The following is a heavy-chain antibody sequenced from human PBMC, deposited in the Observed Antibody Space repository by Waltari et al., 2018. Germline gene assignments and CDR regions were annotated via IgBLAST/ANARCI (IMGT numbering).Heavy chain of an antibody. J-gene: IGHJ6*02. D-gene: IGHD3-3*01. Sequence: QVQLQQWGAGLLKPSETLSLTCAVYGGSFSGYYWSWIRQPPGKGLELIGENNHSGSTNYNPALKSRVTISVDTSKNQFSLKLSSVTAADTAVYYCARERPPPGFLEWFTDYYYGMDVWGQGTTVTVSS. V-gene: IGHV4-34*01. CDR3: ARERPPPGFLEWFTDYYYGMDV. CDR2: NNHSGST. CDR1: GGSFSGYY.